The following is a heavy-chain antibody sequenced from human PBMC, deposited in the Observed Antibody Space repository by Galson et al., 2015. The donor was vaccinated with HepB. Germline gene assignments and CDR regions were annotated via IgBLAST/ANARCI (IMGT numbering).Heavy chain of an antibody. CDR3: AREKSHIRWTDAFDL. CDR2: VSGSSIYI. D-gene: IGHD5-24*01. Sequence: SLRLSCAASGFTFSSYSMNWVRQAPGKGLEWVSSVSGSSIYIYYAGSVRGRFTASRDNAKNSLYLQMNSLRADDTAVYYCAREKSHIRWTDAFDLWGQGTMVTVSS. V-gene: IGHV3-21*01. CDR1: GFTFSSYS. J-gene: IGHJ3*01.